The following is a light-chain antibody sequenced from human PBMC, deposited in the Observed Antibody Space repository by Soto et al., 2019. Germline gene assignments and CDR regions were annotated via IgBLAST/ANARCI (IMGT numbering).Light chain of an antibody. CDR1: QSVSSSY. Sequence: EIVLKLSPCTLSLSPGERAPLSCRASQSVSSSYLAWYQQKPGQAPRLLIYGASSRATGIPDRFSGSGSGTDFTLTVSRLEPEDFAVYYCQYYGTSPSTFGRGTKVDIK. CDR2: GAS. V-gene: IGKV3-20*01. CDR3: QYYGTSPST. J-gene: IGKJ1*01.